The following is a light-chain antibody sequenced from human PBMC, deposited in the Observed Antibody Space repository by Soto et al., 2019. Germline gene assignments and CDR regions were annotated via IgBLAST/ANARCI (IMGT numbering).Light chain of an antibody. J-gene: IGKJ2*01. CDR3: QQYSHYTS. V-gene: IGKV1-5*03. CDR2: KAS. CDR1: QSVSSW. Sequence: DIQMTQSPYTLSASVGDRVTITCRASQSVSSWLAWYQHKPGKAPKLLISKASSLQSGVPSRFSGSGSGTEFTLTISSLQPDDSATYYWQQYSHYTSFGQGTKLELK.